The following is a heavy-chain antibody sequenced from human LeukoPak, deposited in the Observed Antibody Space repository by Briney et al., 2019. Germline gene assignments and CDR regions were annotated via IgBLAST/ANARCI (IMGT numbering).Heavy chain of an antibody. Sequence: GGSLRLSCAASGFTFSTYSMNWVRQAPGRGLEWVSSITTSTTVPHIFYADSVTGRFTISRDNADNSLFLQMNSLRAEDTAVYYCARGRNWETFYHYCMDVWGNGTTVTVSS. V-gene: IGHV3-21*01. J-gene: IGHJ6*03. CDR3: ARGRNWETFYHYCMDV. D-gene: IGHD1-14*01. CDR1: GFTFSTYS. CDR2: ITTSTTVPHI.